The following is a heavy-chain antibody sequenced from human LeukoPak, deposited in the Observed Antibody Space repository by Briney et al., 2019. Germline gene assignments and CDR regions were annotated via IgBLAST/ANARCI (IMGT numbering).Heavy chain of an antibody. J-gene: IGHJ4*02. CDR1: GGSISSSSYY. CDR2: IYYSGST. Sequence: SETLSLTCTVSGGSISSSSYYWGWIRQPPGKGLEWIGSIYYSGSTYYNPSLKSRVTISVDTSKNQFSLKLSSVTAAGTAVYYCAGIPIVVVVAANDYWGQGTLVTVSS. CDR3: AGIPIVVVVAANDY. D-gene: IGHD2-15*01. V-gene: IGHV4-39*01.